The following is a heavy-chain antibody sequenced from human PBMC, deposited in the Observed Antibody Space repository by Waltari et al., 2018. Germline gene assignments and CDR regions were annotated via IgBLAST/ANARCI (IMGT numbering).Heavy chain of an antibody. CDR2: IYHSGST. J-gene: IGHJ3*02. CDR3: ARDRVGGYAFDI. D-gene: IGHD1-26*01. Sequence: QVQLQESGPGLVKPSETLSLTCAVSGYSISSGYYWGWIRQPPGKGLEWVGSIYHSGSTYYTPSLKSRVTISVDTSKNQFSLKLSSVTAADTAVYYCARDRVGGYAFDIWGQGTMVTVSS. V-gene: IGHV4-38-2*02. CDR1: GYSISSGYY.